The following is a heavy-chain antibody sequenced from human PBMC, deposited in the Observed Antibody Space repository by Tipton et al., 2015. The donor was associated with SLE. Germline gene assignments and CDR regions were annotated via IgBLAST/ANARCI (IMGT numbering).Heavy chain of an antibody. Sequence: LRLSCTVSGGSISSGGYYWSWIRQHPGKGLEWIGYIYYSGSTYYNPSLKSRVTISVDTSKNQFSLKLSSVTAADTAVYYCARGGSGSYHWYFDLWGRGTLVTVSS. CDR2: IYYSGST. CDR1: GGSISSGGYY. V-gene: IGHV4-31*03. J-gene: IGHJ2*01. CDR3: ARGGSGSYHWYFDL. D-gene: IGHD1-26*01.